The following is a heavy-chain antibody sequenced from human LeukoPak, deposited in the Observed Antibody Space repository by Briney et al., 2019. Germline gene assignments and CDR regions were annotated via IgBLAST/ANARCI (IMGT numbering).Heavy chain of an antibody. Sequence: GGSLRLSCAASGFTFTSYDMTWVRLAPGKGLEWVSAISGSDGSTYYADSVKGRFTISRDNSKSTLYLQMNSLRAEDTAVYYCAKSGDLSGSLYIDYWGQGTLVTVSS. CDR2: ISGSDGST. V-gene: IGHV3-23*01. D-gene: IGHD2-15*01. CDR1: GFTFTSYD. J-gene: IGHJ4*02. CDR3: AKSGDLSGSLYIDY.